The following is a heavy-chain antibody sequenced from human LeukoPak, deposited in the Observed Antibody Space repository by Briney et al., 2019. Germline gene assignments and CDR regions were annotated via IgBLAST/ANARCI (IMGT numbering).Heavy chain of an antibody. D-gene: IGHD3-22*01. V-gene: IGHV3-74*01. CDR3: ARDLTDYYDSSGYLDY. Sequence: PGGSLRLSCAASGFTFSSYWMHWVRQARGKGLVWVSRINTDGSSTSYADSVRGRFTISRDNAKNTLYLQMNSLRAEDTAVYYCARDLTDYYDSSGYLDYWGQGTLVTVSS. J-gene: IGHJ4*02. CDR2: INTDGSST. CDR1: GFTFSSYW.